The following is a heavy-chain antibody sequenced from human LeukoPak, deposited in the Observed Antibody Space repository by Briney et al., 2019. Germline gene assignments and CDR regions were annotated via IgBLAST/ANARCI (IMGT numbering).Heavy chain of an antibody. D-gene: IGHD2-8*02. CDR1: VFTFSIYC. CDR3: ARVNTGAFDI. V-gene: IGHV3-7*01. Sequence: GVPLRLSCAASVFTFSIYCVTWAPHAPGKGRDWVVNIKQDGTEKYYVDSVRGRFTISRDNAKNSLYLQRTRLRAADPAVYYCARVNTGAFDIWGQGSMVTVSS. CDR2: IKQDGTEK. J-gene: IGHJ3*02.